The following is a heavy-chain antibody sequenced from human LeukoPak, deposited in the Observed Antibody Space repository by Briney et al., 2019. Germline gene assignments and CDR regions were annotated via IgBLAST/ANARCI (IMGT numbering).Heavy chain of an antibody. V-gene: IGHV4-34*01. Sequence: SETLSLTCAVYGGSFSGYYWSWIRQPPGKGLEWIGEINHSGSTNYNPSLKSRVTISADTSKNQFSLKLSSVTAADTAVYYCASSKGYCSGGSCSLDDYWGQGTLVTVSS. D-gene: IGHD2-15*01. CDR2: INHSGST. J-gene: IGHJ4*02. CDR1: GGSFSGYY. CDR3: ASSKGYCSGGSCSLDDY.